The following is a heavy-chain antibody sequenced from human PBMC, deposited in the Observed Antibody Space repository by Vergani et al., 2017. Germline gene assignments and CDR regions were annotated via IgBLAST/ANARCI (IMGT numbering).Heavy chain of an antibody. CDR3: ARLYYDFWSGYYTYYYGMDV. CDR2: IYPGDSDT. D-gene: IGHD3-3*01. CDR1: GYSFTNYW. Sequence: EVQLVQSGAEVKKPGESLKISCKGSGYSFTNYWIGWVRQMPGKGLEWMGIIYPGDSDTRYSPSFQGQVTISADKSISTAYLQWSSLKASDTAMYYCARLYYDFWSGYYTYYYGMDVWGQGTTVTVSS. V-gene: IGHV5-51*01. J-gene: IGHJ6*02.